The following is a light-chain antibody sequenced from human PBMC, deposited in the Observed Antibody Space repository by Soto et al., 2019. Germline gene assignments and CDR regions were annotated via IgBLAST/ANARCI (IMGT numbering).Light chain of an antibody. CDR1: QSVNIY. V-gene: IGKV3D-15*01. J-gene: IGKJ1*01. CDR3: QPYNHWPPWS. Sequence: EIVMTQSPATLSVCPWERATLSCRASQSVNIYLAWYQQNPGPAPRLLIFSAFSRATDILARFSGSGSGTEFNLTISSLHTVDFAVYFCQPYNHWPPWSCCQGTKVDIK. CDR2: SAF.